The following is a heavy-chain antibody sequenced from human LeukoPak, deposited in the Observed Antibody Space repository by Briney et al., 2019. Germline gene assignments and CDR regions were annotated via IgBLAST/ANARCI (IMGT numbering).Heavy chain of an antibody. D-gene: IGHD3-22*01. V-gene: IGHV3-30*02. CDR1: GFTFSSYG. Sequence: GGSLRLSCAASGFTFSSYGMHWVRQAPGKGLEWVAFIRYDGSNKYYADSVRGRFTISRDNSKNTLYLQMNSLRAEDTAVYYCAKDSMIVVAKRDWGSRGDKSGSSSFDYWGQGTLVTVSS. CDR2: IRYDGSNK. J-gene: IGHJ4*02. CDR3: AKDSMIVVAKRDWGSRGDKSGSSSFDY.